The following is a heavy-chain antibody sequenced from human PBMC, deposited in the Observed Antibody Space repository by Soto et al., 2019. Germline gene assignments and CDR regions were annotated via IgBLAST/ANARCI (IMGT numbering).Heavy chain of an antibody. D-gene: IGHD3-16*01. V-gene: IGHV1-18*01. CDR1: GYTFTSYG. CDR2: SSAYNGNT. J-gene: IGHJ6*02. CDR3: ARDLHRDYDIHYYSYHYGMDV. Sequence: ASVKVSCKASGYTFTSYGISWVRQAPGQGLEWMGWSSAYNGNTNYAQKLQGRVTMTTDRSTSTAYMELRSLRSDGTAVYYCARDLHRDYDIHYYSYHYGMDVWGQGTTVTVSS.